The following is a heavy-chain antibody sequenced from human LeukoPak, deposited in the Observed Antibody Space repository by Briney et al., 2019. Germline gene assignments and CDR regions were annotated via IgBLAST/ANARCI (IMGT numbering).Heavy chain of an antibody. D-gene: IGHD3-10*01. CDR3: AKGAGPLLH. V-gene: IGHV3-9*01. J-gene: IGHJ4*02. Sequence: SGGSLRLSCAASGFTFDDYAMRWVRQAPGKGLEWVSGISWNSGSIGYADSMKGRFTISRDNAKNSLYLQMNSLRAEDTALYSCAKGAGPLLHWGQGTLVTVSS. CDR2: ISWNSGSI. CDR1: GFTFDDYA.